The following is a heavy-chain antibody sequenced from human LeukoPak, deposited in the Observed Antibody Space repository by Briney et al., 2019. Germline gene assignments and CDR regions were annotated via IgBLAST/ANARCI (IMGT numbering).Heavy chain of an antibody. CDR2: INHSGST. Sequence: SETLSVTCAVYGGSFSGYYWSWIRQPPGKGLEWIGEINHSGSTNYNPSLKSRVTISVDTSKNQFSLKLSSVTAADTAVYYCARGRYYYDSSGYPTIYYFDYWGQGTLVTVSS. J-gene: IGHJ4*02. CDR1: GGSFSGYY. CDR3: ARGRYYYDSSGYPTIYYFDY. V-gene: IGHV4-34*01. D-gene: IGHD3-22*01.